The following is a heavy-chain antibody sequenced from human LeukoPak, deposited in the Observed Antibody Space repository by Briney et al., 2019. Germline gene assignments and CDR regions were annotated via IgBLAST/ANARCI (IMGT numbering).Heavy chain of an antibody. D-gene: IGHD2-2*01. CDR3: ARLYLRDHCSSTSCYGLYFDY. J-gene: IGHJ4*02. CDR2: IYHSGST. V-gene: IGHV4-38-2*01. Sequence: PSETLSLTCAVSGYSITSGYYWGWIRQPPGKGLEWIGSIYHSGSTYYNPSLKTRVTISVDTSKKQFSLKLSSVTAADTAVYYCARLYLRDHCSSTSCYGLYFDYWGQGTLVTVSS. CDR1: GYSITSGYY.